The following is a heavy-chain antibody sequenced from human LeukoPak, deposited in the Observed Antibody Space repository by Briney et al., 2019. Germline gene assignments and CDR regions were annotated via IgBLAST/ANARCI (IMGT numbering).Heavy chain of an antibody. CDR3: ASNSGSYYGFDWFDP. Sequence: GGSLRLSCAASGFTFSTYSMNWVRQVPGKGLEWVSSISSTSSYIHYADSVKGRFTISRDNAKNSLYLQMNSLRAEDTAVYYCASNSGSYYGFDWFDPWGQGTLVTVSS. V-gene: IGHV3-21*04. J-gene: IGHJ5*02. CDR1: GFTFSTYS. D-gene: IGHD1-26*01. CDR2: ISSTSSYI.